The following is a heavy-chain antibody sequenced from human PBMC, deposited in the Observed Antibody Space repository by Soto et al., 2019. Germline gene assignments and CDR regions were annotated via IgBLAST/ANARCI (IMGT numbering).Heavy chain of an antibody. V-gene: IGHV3-23*01. CDR2: ISGSGGST. CDR3: AKGLYYYGSGSRMPFDY. CDR1: GFTFSSYA. Sequence: PGGSLRLSCAASGFTFSSYAMSWVRQAPGKGLEWVSAISGSGGSTYYADYVKGRFTISRDNSKNTLYLQMNSLRAEDTAVYYCAKGLYYYGSGSRMPFDYWGQGTLVTVSS. D-gene: IGHD3-10*01. J-gene: IGHJ4*02.